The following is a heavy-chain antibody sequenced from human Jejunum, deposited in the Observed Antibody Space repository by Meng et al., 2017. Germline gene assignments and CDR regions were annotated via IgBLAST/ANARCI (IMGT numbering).Heavy chain of an antibody. CDR3: ARAKGFTVTTRVFDY. J-gene: IGHJ4*02. D-gene: IGHD4-17*01. CDR1: GDSISSDW. V-gene: IGHV4-59*01. Sequence: GSLRLSCSVSGDSISSDWWSWIRQPPGKGLEWIGYVYYTGSTNFNPSLKSRVTLSVDRSQNQFSLKMRSVTAADTAIYYCARAKGFTVTTRVFDYWGQGTVVTVSS. CDR2: VYYTGST.